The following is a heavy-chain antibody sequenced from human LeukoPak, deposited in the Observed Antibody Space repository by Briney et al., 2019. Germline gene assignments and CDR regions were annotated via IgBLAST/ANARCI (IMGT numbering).Heavy chain of an antibody. J-gene: IGHJ4*02. CDR2: IYWDDDK. CDR1: GFSLRSSGVG. CDR3: VHLPNTCTSSRYFDY. Sequence: SGPTLVDPTQTFTLTCTFSGFSLRSSGVGVGWIRQPPGKALEWLALIYWDDDKRYSPSLKSRLTITKDTSKNQVVLTMTNMDPVDTATYYCVHLPNTCTSSRYFDYWGQGTLVTVSS. V-gene: IGHV2-5*02. D-gene: IGHD6-6*01.